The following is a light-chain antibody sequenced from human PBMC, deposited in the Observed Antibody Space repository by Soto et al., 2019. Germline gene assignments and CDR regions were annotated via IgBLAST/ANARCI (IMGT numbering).Light chain of an antibody. V-gene: IGLV2-14*03. J-gene: IGLJ1*01. CDR3: SSHTISSALQV. CDR1: SSDVGEYKY. CDR2: DVN. Sequence: QSALTQPASVSGSPGQSITISCTETSSDVGEYKYVSWYQQHPGTAPKLIIYDVNYRPSGVSNRFSGSKSGSTASLTISGLQADDEADYYCSSHTISSALQVFGTGTKVTVL.